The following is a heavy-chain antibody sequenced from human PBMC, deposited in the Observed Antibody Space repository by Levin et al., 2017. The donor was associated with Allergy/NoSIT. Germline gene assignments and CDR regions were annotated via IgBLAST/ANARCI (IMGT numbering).Heavy chain of an antibody. V-gene: IGHV4-39*01. CDR2: IYYSGST. D-gene: IGHD3-22*01. Sequence: PSETLSLTCTVSGGSISSSSYYWGWIRQPPGKGLEWIGSIYYSGSTYYNPSLKSRVTISVDTSKNQFSLKLSSVTAADTAVYYCARVIVVVTGYYFDYWGQGTLVTVSS. J-gene: IGHJ4*02. CDR3: ARVIVVVTGYYFDY. CDR1: GGSISSSSYY.